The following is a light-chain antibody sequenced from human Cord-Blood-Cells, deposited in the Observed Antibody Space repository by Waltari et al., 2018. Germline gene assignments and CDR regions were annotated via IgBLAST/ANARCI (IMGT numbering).Light chain of an antibody. CDR2: DVS. Sequence: QSALTQPRSVSGSPGQSVTISCPGTSSDVGGYNYVSWYQQPPGKAPTLMIYDVSKRPSGVPDRFSGSKSGNTASLTISGLQAEDEADYYCCSYAGSYTVVFGGGTKLTVL. V-gene: IGLV2-11*01. J-gene: IGLJ2*01. CDR3: CSYAGSYTVV. CDR1: SSDVGGYNY.